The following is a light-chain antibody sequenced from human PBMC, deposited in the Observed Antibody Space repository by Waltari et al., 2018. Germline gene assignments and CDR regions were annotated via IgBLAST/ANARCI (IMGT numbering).Light chain of an antibody. V-gene: IGKV1-39*01. CDR2: GAS. CDR3: QQSYSARA. CDR1: ESISTY. Sequence: DIQVNQAPAFLAAFVGDQVPLTCRASESISTYLNWYQQRPGKAPRLLISGASNLQGGVPSRFTGSGSRTEFTLTITSLQPEDFATYYCQQSYSARAFGPGTKV. J-gene: IGKJ1*01.